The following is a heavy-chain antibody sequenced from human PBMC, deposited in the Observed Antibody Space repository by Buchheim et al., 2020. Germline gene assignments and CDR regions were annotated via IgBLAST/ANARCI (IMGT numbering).Heavy chain of an antibody. CDR2: IGVGGDT. CDR1: GFTSSNYE. D-gene: IGHD1-7*01. J-gene: IGHJ6*02. V-gene: IGHV3-13*04. Sequence: EVQLVESGGGLVEPGGSLRLSCAASGFTSSNYEMHWVRQVIGKGLEWVSTIGVGGDTYYPGSVKGRFTISRENAKNSLYLQMNSLRAGDTAVYYCSRGAGELELRTMDVWGQGTT. CDR3: SRGAGELELRTMDV.